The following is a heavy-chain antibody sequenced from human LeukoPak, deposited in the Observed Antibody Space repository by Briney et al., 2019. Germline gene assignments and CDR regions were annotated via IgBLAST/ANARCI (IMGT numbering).Heavy chain of an antibody. CDR3: ARQSSSFGVVIIPSHFDY. J-gene: IGHJ4*02. CDR2: IYYSGST. D-gene: IGHD3-3*01. V-gene: IGHV4-39*01. CDR1: GGSISSSSYY. Sequence: SETLSLTCTVSGGSISSSSYYWGWIRQPPGKGLEWIGSIYYSGSTYYNPSLKSRVTISVDTSKNQFSLKLSSVTAADTAVYYCARQSSSFGVVIIPSHFDYWGQGTLVTVSS.